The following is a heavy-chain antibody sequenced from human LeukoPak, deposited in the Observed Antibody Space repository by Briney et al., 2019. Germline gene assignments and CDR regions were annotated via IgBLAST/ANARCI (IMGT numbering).Heavy chain of an antibody. CDR3: AKFRSPQILFLEWLFSD. V-gene: IGHV3-23*01. CDR1: GFTFSNYA. D-gene: IGHD3-3*01. J-gene: IGHJ4*02. Sequence: GGSLRLSCAVSGFTFSNYAMNWVRQAPEKGLEWVSTIHGGGDVTYYADSVKGRFTISRDNSKNTLYLQMNSLRVEGTAVFYCAKFRSPQILFLEWLFSDWGQGTLVTVSS. CDR2: IHGGGDVT.